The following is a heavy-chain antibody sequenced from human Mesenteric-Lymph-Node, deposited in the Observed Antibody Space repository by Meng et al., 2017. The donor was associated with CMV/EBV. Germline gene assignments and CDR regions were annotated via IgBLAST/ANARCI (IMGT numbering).Heavy chain of an antibody. V-gene: IGHV1-46*01. CDR1: GYSFTSNY. CDR3: ARDSSGRGGSTSRANYFDY. CDR2: INPSGGST. Sequence: ASVKVSCKASGYSFTSNYARWVRQAPGQGLEWMGIINPSGGSTGYAQKFQGRVTMTRDTSTSTVYMELSSLRSEDTAVYYCARDSSGRGGSTSRANYFDYWGQGTLVTVSS. J-gene: IGHJ4*02. D-gene: IGHD2-2*01.